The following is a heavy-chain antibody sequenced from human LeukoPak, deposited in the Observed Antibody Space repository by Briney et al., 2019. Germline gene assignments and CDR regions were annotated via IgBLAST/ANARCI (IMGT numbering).Heavy chain of an antibody. D-gene: IGHD6-13*01. CDR1: GFTFDDYG. J-gene: IGHJ6*03. CDR2: INWNGGST. Sequence: PGGSLRLSCAASGFTFDDYGMSWVRQAPGKGLEWVSGINWNGGSTGYADSVKGRFTISRDNAKNSLYLQMNSLRAEDTALYHCARDGKYSSSRLGYYYYYMDVWGKGTTVTISS. CDR3: ARDGKYSSSRLGYYYYYMDV. V-gene: IGHV3-20*01.